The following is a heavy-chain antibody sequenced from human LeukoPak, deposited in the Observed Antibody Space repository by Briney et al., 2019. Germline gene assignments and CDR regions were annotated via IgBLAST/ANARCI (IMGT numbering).Heavy chain of an antibody. CDR2: IYYSGST. CDR1: GGSISSYY. J-gene: IGHJ6*02. D-gene: IGHD2-8*02. CDR3: AGDRGYQALLHDTDVLYSYYGMDV. V-gene: IGHV4-59*12. Sequence: SETLSLTCTVYGGSISSYYWSWIRQPPGKGLEWIGYIYYSGSTNYNPSLKSRVTISVDTSKNQFSLKLSSVTAADTAVYYCAGDRGYQALLHDTDVLYSYYGMDVWGQGTTVTVSS.